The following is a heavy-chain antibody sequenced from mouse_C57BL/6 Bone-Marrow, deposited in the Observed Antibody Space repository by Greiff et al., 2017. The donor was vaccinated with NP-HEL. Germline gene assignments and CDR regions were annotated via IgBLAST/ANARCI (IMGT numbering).Heavy chain of an antibody. Sequence: EVKVEESGGGLVKPGGSLKLSCAASGFTFSDYGMHWVRQAPEKGLEWVAYISSGSSTIYYAAPVQGRFPISRDNAKNTLFLQMTSMRSEDTAMYYCAKTAQARYYAMDYWGQGTSVTVSS. CDR2: ISSGSSTI. D-gene: IGHD3-2*02. V-gene: IGHV5-17*01. CDR1: GFTFSDYG. CDR3: AKTAQARYYAMDY. J-gene: IGHJ4*01.